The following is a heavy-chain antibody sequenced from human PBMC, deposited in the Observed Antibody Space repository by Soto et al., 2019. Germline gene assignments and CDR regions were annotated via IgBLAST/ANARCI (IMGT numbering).Heavy chain of an antibody. CDR1: GSTFSSDD. V-gene: IGHV3-23*01. Sequence: EVHLLEYGGGLVQPGGSLRLSCVVSGSTFSSDDMSWVRQAPGRGLEWVSGISDSGGSTYYADSVKGRFTISRDNAKNTLHLQMQSLRVEDTALYYCAKDGGWSLAVAGLFDYWGPGTQVTVSS. CDR2: ISDSGGST. CDR3: AKDGGWSLAVAGLFDY. D-gene: IGHD6-19*01. J-gene: IGHJ4*02.